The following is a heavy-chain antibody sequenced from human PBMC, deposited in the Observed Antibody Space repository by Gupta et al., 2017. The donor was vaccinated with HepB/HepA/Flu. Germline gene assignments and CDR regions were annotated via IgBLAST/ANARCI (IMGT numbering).Heavy chain of an antibody. V-gene: IGHV3-33*01. CDR3: ARDGYCSSTSCQHDAFDI. Sequence: QVQLVESGGGVVQPGRSLRLSCAASGFTFSSYGMHWVRQAPGKGLEWVAVIWYDGSNKYYADSVKGRFTISRDNSKNTLYLQMNSLRAEDTAVYYCARDGYCSSTSCQHDAFDIWGQGTMVTVSS. CDR2: IWYDGSNK. J-gene: IGHJ3*02. D-gene: IGHD2-2*03. CDR1: GFTFSSYG.